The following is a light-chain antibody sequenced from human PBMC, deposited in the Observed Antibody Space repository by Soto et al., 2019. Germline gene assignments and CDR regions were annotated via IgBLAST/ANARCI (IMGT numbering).Light chain of an antibody. V-gene: IGKV1-39*01. CDR1: QSITTF. J-gene: IGKJ3*01. CDR2: AAS. CDR3: QQSYSTPLT. Sequence: DIQMTQSPSSLSASVGDRVTITCRASQSITTFLNWYQQRPGKAPQLLIYAASSLQSGVPSRFSGSGSATDFTLTISSLQPEDFATYYCQQSYSTPLTFGPGTKVDFK.